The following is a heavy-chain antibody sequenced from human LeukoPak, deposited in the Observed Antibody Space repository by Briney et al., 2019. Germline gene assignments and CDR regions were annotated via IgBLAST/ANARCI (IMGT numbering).Heavy chain of an antibody. Sequence: PGGSLRLSCTVSGFTFRTYAMHWVRQAPGKGLEWVALTSYDERDRQYTDSVKARFTITRDNSRNTLYLQMNSLRVEDTAVYYCARDSLGSIDYWGQGTLVTVSS. CDR2: TSYDERDR. CDR3: ARDSLGSIDY. V-gene: IGHV3-30*04. D-gene: IGHD6-6*01. J-gene: IGHJ4*02. CDR1: GFTFRTYA.